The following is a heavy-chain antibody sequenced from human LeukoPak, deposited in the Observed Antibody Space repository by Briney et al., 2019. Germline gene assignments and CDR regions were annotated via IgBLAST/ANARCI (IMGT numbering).Heavy chain of an antibody. CDR2: ISSSSSYI. D-gene: IGHD6-13*01. J-gene: IGHJ3*02. Sequence: GGSLRLSCAASGFTFSSYSMNWVRQAPGKGLEWVSSISSSSSYIYYADSVKGRFTISRDNAKNSLYLQMNSLRAEDTAVYYCARDRGSWYTEFTDAFDIWGQGTMVTVSS. CDR1: GFTFSSYS. CDR3: ARDRGSWYTEFTDAFDI. V-gene: IGHV3-21*01.